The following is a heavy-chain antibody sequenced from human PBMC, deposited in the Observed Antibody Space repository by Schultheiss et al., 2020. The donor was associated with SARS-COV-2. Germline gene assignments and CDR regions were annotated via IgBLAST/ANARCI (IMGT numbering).Heavy chain of an antibody. D-gene: IGHD6-13*01. V-gene: IGHV3-74*01. CDR2: INSDGSST. J-gene: IGHJ4*02. CDR1: GFTVSSNE. CDR3: ARDPSGQQLVHDY. Sequence: GGSLRLSCAASGFTVSSNEMSWVRQAPGKGLVWVSRINSDGSSTSYADSVKGRFTISRDNAKNTLYLQMNSLRAEDTAVYYCARDPSGQQLVHDYWGQGTLVTVSS.